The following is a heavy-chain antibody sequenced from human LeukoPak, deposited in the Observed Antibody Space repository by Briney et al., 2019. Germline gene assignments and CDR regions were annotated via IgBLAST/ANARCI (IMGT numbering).Heavy chain of an antibody. CDR3: AKVSGGGKLIVVVITLFDY. CDR2: ISGSGGST. CDR1: GFTFSSYA. J-gene: IGHJ4*02. Sequence: GGSLRLSCAASGFTFSSYAMSWVRQAPGKGLEWVSAISGSGGSTYYADSVKGRFTISRDNSKNTLYLQANSLRAEDTAVYYCAKVSGGGKLIVVVITLFDYWGQGTLVTVSS. D-gene: IGHD3-22*01. V-gene: IGHV3-23*01.